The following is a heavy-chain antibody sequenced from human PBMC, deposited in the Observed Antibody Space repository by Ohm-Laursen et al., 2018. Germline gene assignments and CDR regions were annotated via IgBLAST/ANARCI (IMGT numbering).Heavy chain of an antibody. J-gene: IGHJ4*02. Sequence: SLRLSCTASGFTFSRSAMSWVRQAPGKGLEWVSVIHSGGNTYYVDSVKGRFTISRDNSKNTLYLQMNSLRAEDTAVYYCARNSSTWGRSVDYWGQGALVTVSS. CDR2: IHSGGNT. D-gene: IGHD2-2*01. CDR3: ARNSSTWGRSVDY. V-gene: IGHV3-23*03. CDR1: GFTFSRSA.